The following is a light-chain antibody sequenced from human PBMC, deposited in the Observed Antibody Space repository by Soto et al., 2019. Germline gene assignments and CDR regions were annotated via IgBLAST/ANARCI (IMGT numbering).Light chain of an antibody. V-gene: IGKV3-11*01. J-gene: IGKJ2*01. CDR3: QQRSNWRPYT. CDR2: DAS. Sequence: EIVLTQSPATLSLSPGERATLSCRASQSVSSYLAWYQQKPGQAPRLLIYDASNRATGIPARFSGSGSGTDFTLTISSQEPEDFAVYYCQQRSNWRPYTFGQGTKLEIK. CDR1: QSVSSY.